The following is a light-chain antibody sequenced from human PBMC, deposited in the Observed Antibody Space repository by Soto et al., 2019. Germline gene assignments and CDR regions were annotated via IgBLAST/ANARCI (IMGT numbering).Light chain of an antibody. CDR1: SSDVGGYNY. CDR2: DVS. Sequence: QSALTQPASVSGSPGQSITISCTGTSSDVGGYNYVSWYQQHPGKAPKLMIYDVSNRPSGVSNRFSGSKSGNTASLTISGLQAEDEADYYCSSYTSSNSNLVFGGGTKLTVL. CDR3: SSYTSSNSNLV. J-gene: IGLJ2*01. V-gene: IGLV2-14*01.